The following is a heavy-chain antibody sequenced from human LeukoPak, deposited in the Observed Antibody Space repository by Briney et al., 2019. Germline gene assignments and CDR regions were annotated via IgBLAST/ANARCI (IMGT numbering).Heavy chain of an antibody. Sequence: GGSLRLSCAASGFTFSSYDMHWVRQATGKGLEWVSAIGTAGDTYYPGSVKGRFTISRENAKNTLYLQMNSLRAEDTAVYYCARGPRFAIRMIVVVTKGHFDYWGQGALVTVSS. CDR2: IGTAGDT. V-gene: IGHV3-13*01. D-gene: IGHD3-22*01. CDR1: GFTFSSYD. J-gene: IGHJ4*02. CDR3: ARGPRFAIRMIVVVTKGHFDY.